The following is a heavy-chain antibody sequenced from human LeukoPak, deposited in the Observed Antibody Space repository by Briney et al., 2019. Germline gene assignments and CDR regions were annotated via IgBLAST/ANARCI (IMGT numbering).Heavy chain of an antibody. D-gene: IGHD3-9*01. CDR3: ARVDMYYDILTGYLYWFDP. CDR1: GGSFSGYY. V-gene: IGHV4-34*01. Sequence: SETLSLTCAVYGGSFSGYYWSWIRQPPGKGLEWIGEISHSGSTNYNPSLKSRVTISVDTSKNQFSLKLSSVTAADTAVYYCARVDMYYDILTGYLYWFDPWGQGTLVTVSS. CDR2: ISHSGST. J-gene: IGHJ5*02.